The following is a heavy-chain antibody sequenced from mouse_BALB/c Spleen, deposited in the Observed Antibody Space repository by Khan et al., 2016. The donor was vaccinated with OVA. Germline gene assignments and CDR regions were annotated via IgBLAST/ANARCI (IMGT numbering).Heavy chain of an antibody. Sequence: EVQLQESGPGLVNPSQSLSLTCTVTGYSITSDYAWNWIRQFPGNKLEWMGYITYSGSTNYNPALKSRISITRDTSKHQFFLQLNSVTSEGTATFFCARVGSRYNYAIDYWGQGTSVTVSS. V-gene: IGHV3-2*02. CDR1: GYSITSDYA. J-gene: IGHJ4*01. D-gene: IGHD1-1*01. CDR3: ARVGSRYNYAIDY. CDR2: ITYSGST.